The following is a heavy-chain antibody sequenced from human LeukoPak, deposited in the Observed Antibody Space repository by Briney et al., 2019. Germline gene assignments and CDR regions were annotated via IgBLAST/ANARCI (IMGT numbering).Heavy chain of an antibody. CDR3: ARDRRTSSTPNDAFDI. D-gene: IGHD6-13*01. J-gene: IGHJ3*02. V-gene: IGHV4-59*01. CDR2: IYYSGST. CDR1: GGSISSYY. Sequence: SETLSLTCTVSGGSISSYYWSWLRQPPGVGLEWIGYIYYSGSTNYNPSLESRVTISVDTSKNKFSLKLSSVTAADTAVYYCARDRRTSSTPNDAFDIWGQGTMVTVSS.